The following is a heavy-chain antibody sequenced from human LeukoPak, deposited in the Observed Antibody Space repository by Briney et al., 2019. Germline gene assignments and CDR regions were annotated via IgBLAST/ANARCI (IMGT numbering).Heavy chain of an antibody. CDR2: INHSGST. D-gene: IGHD3-10*01. CDR3: ARELLRVKWFGSRGFLDY. J-gene: IGHJ4*02. V-gene: IGHV4-34*01. CDR1: GGSFSGYY. Sequence: TSETLSLTCAVYGGSFSGYYWSWIRQPPGKGLEWIGEINHSGSTNYNPSLKSRVTISVDTSKNQFSLKLSSVTAADTAVYYCARELLRVKWFGSRGFLDYWGQGTLVTVSS.